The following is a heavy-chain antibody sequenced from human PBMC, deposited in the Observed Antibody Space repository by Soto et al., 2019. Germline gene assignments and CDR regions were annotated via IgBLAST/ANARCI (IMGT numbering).Heavy chain of an antibody. V-gene: IGHV3-74*01. D-gene: IGHD1-26*01. J-gene: IGHJ4*02. CDR2: ITTDGGST. Sequence: GGSLRLSCAASGFTFRGYWMNWVRQAPGKGLVWVSHITTDGGSTNYADSVKGRFTISRDNAKDTLYLYMSSLRVDDTAVYYCERDRDIVGASPLAYWGQGTLVTVSS. CDR1: GFTFRGYW. CDR3: ERDRDIVGASPLAY.